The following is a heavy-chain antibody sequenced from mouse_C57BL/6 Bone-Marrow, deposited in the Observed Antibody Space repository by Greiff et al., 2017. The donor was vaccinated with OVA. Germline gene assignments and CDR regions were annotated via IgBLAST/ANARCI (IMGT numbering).Heavy chain of an antibody. CDR3: ARTYYGYAMDY. J-gene: IGHJ4*01. D-gene: IGHD1-1*01. Sequence: QVQLQQPGAELVKPGASVKMSCKASGYTFTSSWMNWVKQRPGKGLEWIGRIYPGDGDTNYNGKFKGKATLTADKSSSTAYMQLSSLTSEDSAVYFCARTYYGYAMDYWGQGTSVTVSS. CDR1: GYTFTSSW. V-gene: IGHV1-82*01. CDR2: IYPGDGDT.